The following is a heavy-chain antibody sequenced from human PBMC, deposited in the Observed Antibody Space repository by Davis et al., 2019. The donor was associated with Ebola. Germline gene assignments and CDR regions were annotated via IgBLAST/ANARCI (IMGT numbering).Heavy chain of an antibody. CDR2: IYYSGSS. V-gene: IGHV4-59*12. CDR3: ARAVTTFGVARRPTYHGMDV. CDR1: GGSISSYY. J-gene: IGHJ6*02. D-gene: IGHD3-3*01. Sequence: PSETLSLTCTVSGGSISSYYWSWIRQPPGKGLEWIGYIYYSGSSTYNPSLKSRVTISVDTSKNQFSLRLSSVTAADTAVYYCARAVTTFGVARRPTYHGMDVWGQGTTVTVSS.